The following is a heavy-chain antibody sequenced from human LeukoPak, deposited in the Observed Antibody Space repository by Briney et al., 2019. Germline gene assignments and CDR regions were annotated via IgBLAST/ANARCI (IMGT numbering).Heavy chain of an antibody. J-gene: IGHJ4*02. CDR2: INSDGTTT. V-gene: IGHV3-74*01. CDR3: VRGKLFNSAY. Sequence: QPGGSLRLSCAASGFTFSTYWMHWVRQGPGKGLVWVSRINSDGTTTNYADSVKGRFTISRDNAKDSLYLQMNSLRAEDTGVCYCVRGKLFNSAYWGQGTLVTVSS. CDR1: GFTFSTYW. D-gene: IGHD3-10*01.